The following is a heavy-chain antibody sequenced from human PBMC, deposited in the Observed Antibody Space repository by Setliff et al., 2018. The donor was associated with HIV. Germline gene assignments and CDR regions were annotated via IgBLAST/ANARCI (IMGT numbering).Heavy chain of an antibody. CDR2: ISPDGSLT. J-gene: IGHJ4*02. CDR1: GFTFRNYK. Sequence: PGGSLRLSCAASGFTFRNYKFTWVRQAPGKGLVWVSRISPDGSLTDYADSVKGRFTISRDSAKNTVYLQMNSLGAEDTAMYYCARDWRSGYDLNFDYWGQGTLVTVSS. D-gene: IGHD5-12*01. CDR3: ARDWRSGYDLNFDY. V-gene: IGHV3-74*01.